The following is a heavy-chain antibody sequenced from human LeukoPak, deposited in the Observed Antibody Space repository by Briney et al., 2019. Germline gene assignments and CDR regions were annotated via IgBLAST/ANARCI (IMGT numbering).Heavy chain of an antibody. D-gene: IGHD2-2*01. CDR2: MNPNSGNT. V-gene: IGHV1-8*03. J-gene: IGHJ6*03. CDR1: GYTFTSYD. Sequence: ASVKVSCKASGYTFTSYDINWVRQATGQGLEWMGWMNPNSGNTGYAQKFQGRVTITRNTSIRTAYMKLSSLRSEDTAVYYCARGDCSSTSCPPYYYYYMDVWGKGTTVTVSS. CDR3: ARGDCSSTSCPPYYYYYMDV.